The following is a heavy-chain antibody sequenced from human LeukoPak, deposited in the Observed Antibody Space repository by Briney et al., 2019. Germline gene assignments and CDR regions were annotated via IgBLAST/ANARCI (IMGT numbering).Heavy chain of an antibody. V-gene: IGHV3-48*01. CDR2: ISSSSSTI. J-gene: IGHJ4*02. Sequence: GGSLRLSCAASGFTFSSYCLNWVRQAPGKGLEWVAYISSSSSTIYYAASVKGRFTISRDNAKNSLYLQMNSLRAEDTAVYYCARDLGGLYSSSWYGNYFDYWGQGTLVTVSS. CDR3: ARDLGGLYSSSWYGNYFDY. D-gene: IGHD6-13*01. CDR1: GFTFSSYC.